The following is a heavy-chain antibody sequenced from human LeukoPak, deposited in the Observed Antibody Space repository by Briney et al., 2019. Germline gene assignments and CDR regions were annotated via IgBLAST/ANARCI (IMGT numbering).Heavy chain of an antibody. V-gene: IGHV3-33*01. Sequence: AGGSQRLSCAASGFTFSSYGMHWVSQAPGKGLEWVAVIWYDGSNKYYADSVKGRFTISRDNSKITLYLQMNSLRAEDTAVYYCARASGDRYSGYANFDYWGQGTLVTVSS. CDR1: GFTFSSYG. CDR3: ARASGDRYSGYANFDY. D-gene: IGHD5-12*01. J-gene: IGHJ4*02. CDR2: IWYDGSNK.